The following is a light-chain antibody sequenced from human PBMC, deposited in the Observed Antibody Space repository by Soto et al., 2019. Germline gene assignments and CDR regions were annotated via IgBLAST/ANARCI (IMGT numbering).Light chain of an antibody. V-gene: IGKV1-12*01. CDR2: AAS. Sequence: DIQMTQSPSSVSASVGDRVTITCLASQCISSWLAWYQQKPGKAPKLLIYAASSLQSGVPSRFSGSGSGTDFTLTISILQPEDFATYYCQQANSFPTFGQGTKVEIK. J-gene: IGKJ1*01. CDR1: QCISSW. CDR3: QQANSFPT.